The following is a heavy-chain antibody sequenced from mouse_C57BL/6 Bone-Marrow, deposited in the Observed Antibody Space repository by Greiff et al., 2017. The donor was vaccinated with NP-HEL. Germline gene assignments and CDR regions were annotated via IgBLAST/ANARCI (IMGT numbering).Heavy chain of an antibody. CDR3: ASHYYGSTKAWFAD. CDR1: GYTFTSYW. J-gene: IGHJ3*01. D-gene: IGHD1-1*01. CDR2: IDPNSGGT. Sequence: QVQLQQPGAELVKPGASVKLSCKASGYTFTSYWMHWVKQRPGRGLEWIGRIDPNSGGTKYNEKFKSKATLTVDKPSSTSYMQLSSLTSEDSAVYYCASHYYGSTKAWFADWGQGTLVTVSA. V-gene: IGHV1-72*01.